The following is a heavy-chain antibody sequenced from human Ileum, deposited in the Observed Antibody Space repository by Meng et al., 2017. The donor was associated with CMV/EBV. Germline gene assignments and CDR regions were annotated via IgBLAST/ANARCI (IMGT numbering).Heavy chain of an antibody. Sequence: SGFPFSDYYMSWIPQAPGKGLEWVSYISSSGSTIYYVDSVKGRFTISRDNAKNSLYLQMNSLRAEDTAVYYCARSDGGTHPQPFDYWGQGTLVTVSS. D-gene: IGHD1-7*01. CDR1: GFPFSDYY. CDR3: ARSDGGTHPQPFDY. CDR2: ISSSGSTI. V-gene: IGHV3-11*01. J-gene: IGHJ4*02.